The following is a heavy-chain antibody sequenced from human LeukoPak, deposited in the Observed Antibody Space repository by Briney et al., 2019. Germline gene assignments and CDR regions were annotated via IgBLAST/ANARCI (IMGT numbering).Heavy chain of an antibody. J-gene: IGHJ3*02. CDR3: ARLYYDRLRDAFDI. Sequence: ASVKVSCKASGYTFTSYGISWVRQAPGQGLEWMGWIGAYNGNTNYAQKLQGRVTMTTDTSTSTAYMELRSLRSDDTAVYYCARLYYDRLRDAFDIWGQGTMVTVSS. CDR1: GYTFTSYG. CDR2: IGAYNGNT. V-gene: IGHV1-18*01. D-gene: IGHD1-26*01.